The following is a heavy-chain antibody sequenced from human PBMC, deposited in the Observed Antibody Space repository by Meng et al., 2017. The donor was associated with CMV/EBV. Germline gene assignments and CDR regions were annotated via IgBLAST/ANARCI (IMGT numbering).Heavy chain of an antibody. CDR3: ARDSPWRYCSGGSCYYYYYGMDV. J-gene: IGHJ6*02. Sequence: GESLKISCAASGCTFSSYSMNWVRQAPGKGLEWVSYISSSSSTIYYADSAKGRFTISRDNAKNSLYLQMNSLRAEDTAVYYCARDSPWRYCSGGSCYYYYYGMDVWGQGTTVTVSS. D-gene: IGHD2-15*01. CDR1: GCTFSSYS. CDR2: ISSSSSTI. V-gene: IGHV3-48*04.